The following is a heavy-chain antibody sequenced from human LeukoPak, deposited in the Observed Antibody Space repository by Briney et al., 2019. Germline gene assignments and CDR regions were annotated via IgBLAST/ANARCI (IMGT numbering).Heavy chain of an antibody. J-gene: IGHJ4*02. Sequence: ASVKVSCKASGYTFTGYYMHWVRQAPGQGLEWMGWINPNSGATNYAQKFQGRVTMTRDTSISTAYMELNRLTSDDTTVYYCATAQDGGRSTSCFDYWGQGTLVTVSS. CDR3: ATAQDGGRSTSCFDY. CDR1: GYTFTGYY. V-gene: IGHV1-2*02. CDR2: INPNSGAT. D-gene: IGHD2-2*01.